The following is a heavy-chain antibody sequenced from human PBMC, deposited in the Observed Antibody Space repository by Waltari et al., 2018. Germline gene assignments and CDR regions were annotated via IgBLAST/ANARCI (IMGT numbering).Heavy chain of an antibody. CDR2: IYTSGST. J-gene: IGHJ6*03. V-gene: IGHV4-4*07. D-gene: IGHD2-2*01. CDR3: AREGSDGNCSSTSCPYYYYYYYMDV. CDR1: GGSISSYY. Sequence: QVQLQESGPGLVKPSETLSLTCTVSGGSISSYYWSWIRQPAGTGLEWIGRIYTSGSTNYNPSLKSRVTMSVDTSKNQFSLKLSSVTAADTAVYYCAREGSDGNCSSTSCPYYYYYYYMDVWGKGTTVTISS.